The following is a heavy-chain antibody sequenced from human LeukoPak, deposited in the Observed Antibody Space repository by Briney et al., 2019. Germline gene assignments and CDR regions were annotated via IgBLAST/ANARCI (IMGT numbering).Heavy chain of an antibody. CDR1: GFTFSSYG. CDR3: AKGAPEYGGFDY. J-gene: IGHJ4*02. V-gene: IGHV3-30*02. D-gene: IGHD4/OR15-4a*01. CDR2: IRYDGSNK. Sequence: GGSLRLSCAASGFTFSSYGMHWVRQAPGKGLEWVAFIRYDGSNKYYADSVKGRFTISRDKSKNTLYLQMNSLRAEDTAVYYCAKGAPEYGGFDYWGQGTLVTVSS.